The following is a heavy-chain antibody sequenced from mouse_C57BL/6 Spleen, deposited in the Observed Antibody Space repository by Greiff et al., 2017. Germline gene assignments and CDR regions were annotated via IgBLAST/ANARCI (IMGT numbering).Heavy chain of an antibody. J-gene: IGHJ3*01. D-gene: IGHD2-4*01. Sequence: QVQLQQPGAELVKPGASVKMSCKASGYTFTSYWITWVKQRLGQGLEWIGDIYPGSGSTNYNEKFKSKATLTVDTSSSTAYMQLSSLTSEDSAVYYCARAAYDYDWFAYWGQGTLVTVSA. CDR3: ARAAYDYDWFAY. CDR1: GYTFTSYW. V-gene: IGHV1-55*01. CDR2: IYPGSGST.